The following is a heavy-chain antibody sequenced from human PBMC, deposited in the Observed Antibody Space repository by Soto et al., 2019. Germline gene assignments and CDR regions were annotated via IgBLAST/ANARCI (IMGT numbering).Heavy chain of an antibody. CDR1: GYTFTDYG. J-gene: IGHJ4*02. CDR3: ARDPPVTPSDY. Sequence: QVQLVQSGADVKKPGASVRVSCKASGYTFTDYGITWVRQAPGQGLEWMGWISAKNGDTNLAQKFRGRVTLTTDTSAGTAYMDLRSLAPDGTAVYYCARDPPVTPSDYWGQGALVTVSS. V-gene: IGHV1-18*01. D-gene: IGHD2-21*02. CDR2: ISAKNGDT.